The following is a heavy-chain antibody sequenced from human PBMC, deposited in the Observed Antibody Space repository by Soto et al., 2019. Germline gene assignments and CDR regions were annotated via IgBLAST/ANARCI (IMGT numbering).Heavy chain of an antibody. CDR2: IYYSGIS. D-gene: IGHD1-26*01. CDR3: VRPSIVFGIDV. J-gene: IGHJ6*02. V-gene: IGHV4-39*01. CDR1: GASMSSSSYY. Sequence: PSETLSLTCIVSGASMSSSSYYWGWVRQPPGKGLEWIGSIYYSGISNYNPSLRTRVTLSLDMSKNQFSLKLTSVTAADTAVYYCVRPSIVFGIDVWGQGTTVTVSS.